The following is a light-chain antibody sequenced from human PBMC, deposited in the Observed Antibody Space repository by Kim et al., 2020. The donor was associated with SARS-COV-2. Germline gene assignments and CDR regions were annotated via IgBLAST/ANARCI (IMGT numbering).Light chain of an antibody. J-gene: IGKJ2*01. CDR3: YQRSSWPPLI. CDR1: QSVSSY. V-gene: IGKV3-11*01. CDR2: DAS. Sequence: PGERATVACRASQSVSSYLAWYQQKPGQAPSLLIYDASNRATGIPARFSGSGSGTYFTLTISNLEPEDFAVYYCYQRSSWPPLIFVEVTKIDIK.